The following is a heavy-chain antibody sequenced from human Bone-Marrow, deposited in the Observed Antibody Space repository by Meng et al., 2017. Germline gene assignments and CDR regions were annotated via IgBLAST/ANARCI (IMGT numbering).Heavy chain of an antibody. Sequence: VQRGGSGGDLVKPGGSLRLSCAASGFIFSNAWMSWVRQAPGKGLEWVSAISGSGGSTYYADSVKGRFTISRDNSKNTLYLQMNSLRAEDTAVYYCAKDGPFDYWGQGTLVTVSS. V-gene: IGHV3-23*04. CDR1: GFIFSNAW. J-gene: IGHJ4*02. CDR2: ISGSGGST. CDR3: AKDGPFDY.